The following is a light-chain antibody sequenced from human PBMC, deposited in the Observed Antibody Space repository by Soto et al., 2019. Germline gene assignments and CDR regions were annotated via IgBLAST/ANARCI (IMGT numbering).Light chain of an antibody. CDR1: QTISSW. J-gene: IGKJ5*01. CDR3: QQLNTLPFT. V-gene: IGKV1-5*03. CDR2: KAS. Sequence: DIQMTQSPSTLSGSVGDRVTITCRASQTISSWLAWYQQKPGKAPKLLIYKASTLKSGVPSRFSGGGSETEFTLTISGLLPEDFATYHCQQLNTLPFTFGQGTRLEIK.